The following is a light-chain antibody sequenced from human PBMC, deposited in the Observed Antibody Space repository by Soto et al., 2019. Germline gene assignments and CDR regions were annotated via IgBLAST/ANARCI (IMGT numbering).Light chain of an antibody. CDR3: MQALQTPFT. V-gene: IGKV2-28*01. J-gene: IGKJ3*01. CDR1: QSLLHSSGYNS. Sequence: DIVMTQSPLSLPVTPGEPASISCRSSQSLLHSSGYNSLDWYLQKPGQSPQLLIYLGSNRASGVPARFRGRGSGTDFTLEISGVEAEDVGVYYCMQALQTPFTFGPGTKVDIK. CDR2: LGS.